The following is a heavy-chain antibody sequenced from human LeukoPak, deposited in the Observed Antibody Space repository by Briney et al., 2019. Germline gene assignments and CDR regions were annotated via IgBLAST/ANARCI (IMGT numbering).Heavy chain of an antibody. CDR2: MNPNSGNT. CDR3: ARSCSGGSCYVGLRGAFDI. D-gene: IGHD2-15*01. V-gene: IGHV1-8*03. J-gene: IGHJ3*02. Sequence: GASVKVSCKASRYTFTSYDINWVRQATGQGLEWMGWMNPNSGNTGYAQKFQGRVTITRNTSISTAYMELSSLRSEDTAVYYCARSCSGGSCYVGLRGAFDIWGQGTMVTVSS. CDR1: RYTFTSYD.